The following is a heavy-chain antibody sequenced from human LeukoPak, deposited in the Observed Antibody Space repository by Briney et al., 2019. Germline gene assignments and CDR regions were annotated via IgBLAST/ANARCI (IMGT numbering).Heavy chain of an antibody. Sequence: PGASLRLSCAASGFTFSSYGMHWVRQAPGKGLEWVAVISYDGSNKYYADSVKGRFIISRDNSKNTLYLQMNSLRAEDTAVYYCARYSYGPPYYYGMDVWGKGTTVTVSS. J-gene: IGHJ6*04. V-gene: IGHV3-30*03. CDR2: ISYDGSNK. CDR1: GFTFSSYG. D-gene: IGHD5-18*01. CDR3: ARYSYGPPYYYGMDV.